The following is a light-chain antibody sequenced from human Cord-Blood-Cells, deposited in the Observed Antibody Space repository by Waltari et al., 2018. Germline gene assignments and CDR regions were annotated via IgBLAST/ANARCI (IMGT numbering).Light chain of an antibody. Sequence: QSSLTQPASESGSHGNSIAISCPGTSSQGGGYNDASWYQEDPGKAPKLMIYDASNRPSGVSNRFSGSKSGNTASLTISGLQAEDEADYYCSSYTSSSTLVVFGGGTKLTVL. J-gene: IGLJ2*01. CDR2: DAS. V-gene: IGLV2-14*01. CDR1: SSQGGGYND. CDR3: SSYTSSSTLVV.